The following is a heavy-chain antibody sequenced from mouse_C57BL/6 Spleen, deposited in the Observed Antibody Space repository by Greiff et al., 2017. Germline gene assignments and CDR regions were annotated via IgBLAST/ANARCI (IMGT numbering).Heavy chain of an antibody. J-gene: IGHJ1*03. V-gene: IGHV1-64*01. CDR3: ARGATVVATGGYFDV. D-gene: IGHD1-1*01. CDR2: IHPNSGST. Sequence: VQLQQPGAELVKPGASVKLSCKASGYTFTSYWMHWVKQRPGQGLEWIGMIHPNSGSTNYNEKFKSKATLTVDKSSSTAYMQLSSLTSEDSAVYDCARGATVVATGGYFDVWGTGTTVTVSS. CDR1: GYTFTSYW.